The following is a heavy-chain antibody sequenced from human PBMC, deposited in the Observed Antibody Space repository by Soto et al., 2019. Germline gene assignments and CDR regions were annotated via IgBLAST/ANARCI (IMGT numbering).Heavy chain of an antibody. Sequence: QVQLQESGPGLVKPSETLSLTCTVSGGSISCYYWSWIRQPPGKGLEWIGYIYYSGSTNYNPSLKSRVTISVDTSKNQFSLKLSSVTAADTAVYYCAREGYGDYLQGWFDPWGQGTLVTVSS. J-gene: IGHJ5*02. CDR2: IYYSGST. CDR3: AREGYGDYLQGWFDP. V-gene: IGHV4-59*01. CDR1: GGSISCYY. D-gene: IGHD4-17*01.